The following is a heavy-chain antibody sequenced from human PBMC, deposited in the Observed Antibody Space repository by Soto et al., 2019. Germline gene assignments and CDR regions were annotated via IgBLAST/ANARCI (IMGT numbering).Heavy chain of an antibody. CDR2: ISPYSGNT. CDR3: VRFASSGWYTGGY. CDR1: GYTFTQYE. Sequence: QVQLVQSGAEVKKPGASVKVSCKASGYTFTQYEIGWVRQAPGQGLEWMGWISPYSGNTNYAQKPQGRVTMTTDTSMSTGYMELRSLRSDDTAVYYCVRFASSGWYTGGYWGQGTLVTVSS. D-gene: IGHD6-19*01. J-gene: IGHJ4*02. V-gene: IGHV1-18*01.